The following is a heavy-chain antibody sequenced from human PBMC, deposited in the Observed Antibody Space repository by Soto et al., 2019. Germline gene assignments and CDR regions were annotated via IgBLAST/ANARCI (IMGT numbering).Heavy chain of an antibody. J-gene: IGHJ4*02. CDR3: AKDMRPDGVWDFDY. CDR1: GFTFSTYT. Sequence: VQLLESGGGLAQPGGSLRLSCAASGFTFSTYTLSWVRQAPGRGPEWVAGVSQDGTGHYADPVKGRFTISRDNSRNTVYLQMSTLRGDDSAVYYCAKDMRPDGVWDFDYWGQGTLVTVSS. D-gene: IGHD4-17*01. V-gene: IGHV3-23*01. CDR2: VSQDGTG.